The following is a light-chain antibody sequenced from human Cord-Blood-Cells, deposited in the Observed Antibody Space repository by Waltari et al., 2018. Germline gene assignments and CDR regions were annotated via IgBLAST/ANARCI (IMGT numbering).Light chain of an antibody. Sequence: QSALTQPASVSGSPGQSITISCTGTSSDVGSYNLVSWYQQHPGKAPKLMIYEGSKRPLEVSNRFSGSKAGNTASLTISGLQAEDEADYYCCSYAGSSTWVFGGGTKLTVL. CDR2: EGS. CDR3: CSYAGSSTWV. V-gene: IGLV2-23*01. CDR1: SSDVGSYNL. J-gene: IGLJ3*02.